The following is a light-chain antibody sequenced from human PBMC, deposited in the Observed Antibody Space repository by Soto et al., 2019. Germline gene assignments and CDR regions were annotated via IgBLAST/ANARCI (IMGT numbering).Light chain of an antibody. CDR2: WAS. Sequence: DVVMTQSPDSLAVSLGERATINCKSSQSVLYSSSNKNYLAWYQQKPGQPPTLLIYWASTRESGVPDRFSGSGSWTDFTLTIVSLQAEDVAVYYCQQYYSIPLTFGGGTKVEIK. V-gene: IGKV4-1*01. CDR1: QSVLYSSSNKNY. J-gene: IGKJ4*01. CDR3: QQYYSIPLT.